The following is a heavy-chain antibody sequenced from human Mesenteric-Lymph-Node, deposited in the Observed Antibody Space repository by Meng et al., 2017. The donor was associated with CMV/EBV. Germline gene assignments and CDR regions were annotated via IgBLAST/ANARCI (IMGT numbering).Heavy chain of an antibody. CDR3: AKVDGYNFLDWFDP. J-gene: IGHJ5*02. V-gene: IGHV3-30*02. Sequence: GESLKISCAASGFTFSSYGMHWVRQAPGKGLEWVAFIRYDGSNKYYADSVKGRFTISRDNSKNTLYLQMNSLRAEDTAVYYCAKVDGYNFLDWFDPWGQGTLVTVSS. CDR1: GFTFSSYG. D-gene: IGHD5-24*01. CDR2: IRYDGSNK.